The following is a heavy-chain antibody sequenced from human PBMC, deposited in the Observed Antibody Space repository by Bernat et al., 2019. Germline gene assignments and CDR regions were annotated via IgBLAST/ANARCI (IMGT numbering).Heavy chain of an antibody. Sequence: QVTLRESGPALVKPTQTLTLTCTFSGFSLSTSGMCVSWIRQPPGKALERLARIDWDDDKYYSTSLKTRLTISKDTSKNQVVLTMTNMDPVDTATYYCALLGGGSGGSCYSRYGMDVWGQGTTVTVSS. J-gene: IGHJ6*02. V-gene: IGHV2-70*15. CDR1: GFSLSTSGMC. CDR3: ALLGGGSGGSCYSRYGMDV. D-gene: IGHD2-15*01. CDR2: IDWDDDK.